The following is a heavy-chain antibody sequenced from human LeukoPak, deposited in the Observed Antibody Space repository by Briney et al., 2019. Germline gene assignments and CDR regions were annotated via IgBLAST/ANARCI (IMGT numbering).Heavy chain of an antibody. J-gene: IGHJ4*02. CDR1: GGSFSDYQ. CDR2: ISHSGTT. Sequence: SETLSLTCAVSGGSFSDYQWNWIRQSPGKGLEWLGEISHSGTTTYNPSLKGRVTISVDTSKNQFSLRLRSVTAADTAVYYCARERVGGTAYFDYWGQGALVTVSS. V-gene: IGHV4-34*01. CDR3: ARERVGGTAYFDY. D-gene: IGHD3-16*01.